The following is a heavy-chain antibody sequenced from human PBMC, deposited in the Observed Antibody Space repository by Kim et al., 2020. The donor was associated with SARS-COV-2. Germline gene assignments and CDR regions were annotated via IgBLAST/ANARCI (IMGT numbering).Heavy chain of an antibody. CDR3: ARSTYCRSTNCYGYFEH. CDR1: GSSITSSNW. Sequence: SETLSLTCAVSGSSITSSNWWGWIRQPPGKGLEWIGYIYYSGTTYYNPSLERRFTISVDTSKNQFSLKLKTVTAVDTAVYYCARSTYCRSTNCYGYFEHWGQGTLVPVS. D-gene: IGHD2-2*01. V-gene: IGHV4-28*01. J-gene: IGHJ4*02. CDR2: IYYSGTT.